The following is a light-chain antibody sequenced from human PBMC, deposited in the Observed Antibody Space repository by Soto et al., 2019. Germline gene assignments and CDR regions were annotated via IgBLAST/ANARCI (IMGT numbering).Light chain of an antibody. CDR2: SNN. CDR3: AAWDDSLNGSYV. V-gene: IGLV1-44*01. CDR1: SSNIGSNT. J-gene: IGLJ1*01. Sequence: QSVLTQPTSASGTPRQRGTISCSGSSSNIGSNTVNWYQQLPGTAPKLLIYSNNQRPSGVPDRFSGSKSGTSASLAISGLQSEDEADYYCAAWDDSLNGSYVFGTGTKVTVL.